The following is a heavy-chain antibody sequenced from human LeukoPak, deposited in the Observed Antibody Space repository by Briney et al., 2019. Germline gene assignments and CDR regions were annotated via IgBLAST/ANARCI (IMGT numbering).Heavy chain of an antibody. Sequence: PGGSLRLSCAASGFTFNSYGMHWVRQAPGKGLEWVAFIRYDGSNKYYAESVKGRFTTSRDNTLYLQMNSLRAEDTAVYYCAKDSCSSTSCYYFDYWGQGTLVTVSS. D-gene: IGHD2-2*01. J-gene: IGHJ4*02. CDR2: IRYDGSNK. V-gene: IGHV3-30*02. CDR1: GFTFNSYG. CDR3: AKDSCSSTSCYYFDY.